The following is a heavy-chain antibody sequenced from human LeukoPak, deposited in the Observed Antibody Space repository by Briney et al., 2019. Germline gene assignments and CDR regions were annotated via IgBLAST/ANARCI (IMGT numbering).Heavy chain of an antibody. CDR1: GGSISSYY. V-gene: IGHV4-59*01. J-gene: IGHJ4*02. CDR3: AGVRALSYYDSSGDLYYFQY. CDR2: IYYSGIT. Sequence: NPSETLSLTCTVSGGSISSYYWSWLRQPPGKGLEWIGFIYYSGITDYNPSLKSRVTISVDTSKNQFSLKLSSVTAADTAVYYCAGVRALSYYDSSGDLYYFQYWGQGTLVTVSS. D-gene: IGHD3-22*01.